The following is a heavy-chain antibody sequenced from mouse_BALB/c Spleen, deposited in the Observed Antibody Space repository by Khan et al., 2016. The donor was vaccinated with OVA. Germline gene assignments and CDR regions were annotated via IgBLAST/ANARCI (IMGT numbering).Heavy chain of an antibody. Sequence: QVQLQQSGPELVRPGESVKISCKGSGYTFTDYAMHWVKQSPAKSLEWIGVISIYYDNINYKQKFKGKATMTVDKSSSTAYMELARLTSEDSAIYYCARGRQWLRRGGGNSDYWGQGTTLTVSS. CDR3: ARGRQWLRRGGGNSDY. V-gene: IGHV1S137*01. CDR1: GYTFTDYA. CDR2: ISIYYDNI. D-gene: IGHD2-2*01. J-gene: IGHJ2*01.